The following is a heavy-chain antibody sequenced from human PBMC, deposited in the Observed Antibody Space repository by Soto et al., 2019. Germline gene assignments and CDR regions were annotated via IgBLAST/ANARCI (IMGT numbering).Heavy chain of an antibody. D-gene: IGHD3-3*01. CDR2: INSDGSST. CDR1: GFTFSSYW. Sequence: GGSLRLSCXASGFTFSSYWMHWVRQAPGKGLVWVSRINSDGSSTSYADSVKGRFTISRDNAKNTLYLQMNSLRAEDTAVYYCARDPVNYDFWSGYPRPSGMHVWGQGTTVTVSS. J-gene: IGHJ6*02. V-gene: IGHV3-74*01. CDR3: ARDPVNYDFWSGYPRPSGMHV.